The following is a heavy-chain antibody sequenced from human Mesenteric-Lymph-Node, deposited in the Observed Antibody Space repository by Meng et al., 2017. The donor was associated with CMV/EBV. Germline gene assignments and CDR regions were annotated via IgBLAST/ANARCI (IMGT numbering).Heavy chain of an antibody. CDR2: ISSSSSSYI. CDR3: ATLFGVVIRHYYYYGMDV. D-gene: IGHD3-3*01. Sequence: GESLKISCAASGFTFSSYSMNWVRQAPGKGLEWVSSISSSSSSYIYYADSVKGRFTISRDNAKNSLYLQMNSLRAEDTAVYYCATLFGVVIRHYYYYGMDVWGQGTTVTVSS. J-gene: IGHJ6*02. V-gene: IGHV3-21*01. CDR1: GFTFSSYS.